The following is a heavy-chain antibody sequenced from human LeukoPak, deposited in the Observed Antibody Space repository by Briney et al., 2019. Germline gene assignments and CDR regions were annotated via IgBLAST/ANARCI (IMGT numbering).Heavy chain of an antibody. CDR1: GFTFSDHY. CDR3: ARDSGYSYGADY. Sequence: PGGSLRLSCAASGFTFSDHYMDWIRQPPGKGLEWIGNIYYSGDTYYNPSLKSRVTISVDTSKNQFSLKLSSVTAADTAVYYCARDSGYSYGADYWGQGTLVTVSS. CDR2: IYYSGDT. V-gene: IGHV4-38-2*01. D-gene: IGHD5-18*01. J-gene: IGHJ4*02.